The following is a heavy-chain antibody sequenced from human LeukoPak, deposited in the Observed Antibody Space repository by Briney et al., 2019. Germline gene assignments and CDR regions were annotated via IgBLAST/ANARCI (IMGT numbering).Heavy chain of an antibody. CDR2: IYHSGST. CDR3: ARWDGSYYDY. D-gene: IGHD1-26*01. Sequence: PSQTLSLTCTVSGYSISSGYYWGWIRQPPGKGLEWIGSIYHSGSTYYNPSLKSRVTISVDTSKNQFSLKLSSVTAADTAVYYCARWDGSYYDYWGQGTLVTVSS. V-gene: IGHV4-38-2*02. CDR1: GYSISSGYY. J-gene: IGHJ4*02.